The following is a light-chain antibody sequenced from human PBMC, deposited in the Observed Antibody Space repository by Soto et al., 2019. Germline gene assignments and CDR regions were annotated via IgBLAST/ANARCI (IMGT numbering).Light chain of an antibody. J-gene: IGKJ4*01. CDR2: KAS. CDR1: QNISPW. V-gene: IGKV1-5*03. CDR3: QQYERYPMT. Sequence: DSQMTQFPSTLSASVGDRVTNTCRASQNISPWLAWYQQKPGKAPKILISKASTLQSGVPPRFSGSGSGTEFTLTISSLQPDDFATYYCQQYERYPMTFGGGTKV.